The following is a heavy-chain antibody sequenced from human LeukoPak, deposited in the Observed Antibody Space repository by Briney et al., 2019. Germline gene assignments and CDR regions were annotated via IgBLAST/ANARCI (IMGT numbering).Heavy chain of an antibody. CDR1: GFTFSGSA. V-gene: IGHV3-73*01. Sequence: GGSLRRSXAASGFTFSGSAMHWVRQASGKGLEWVGRIRSKANSYSTAYAASVKGRFTISRDDSKNTAYLQMNSLKTEDTAVYYCTRHAFGYDSSRVTDYWGQGTLVTVSS. CDR2: IRSKANSYST. J-gene: IGHJ4*02. CDR3: TRHAFGYDSSRVTDY. D-gene: IGHD5-12*01.